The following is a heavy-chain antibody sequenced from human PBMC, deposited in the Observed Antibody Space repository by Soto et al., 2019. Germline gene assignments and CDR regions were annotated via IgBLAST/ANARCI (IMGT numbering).Heavy chain of an antibody. CDR1: GGSFSGNY. J-gene: IGHJ4*02. Sequence: SETLSLTCAVYGGSFSGNYWTWIRQPPGKGLEWIAEINHSGSSHYNPSLRSRVTISIDTAKNQFTLRLSSVTVEDTAVYYCATLYGNAWYTYWGQRTQVAVSP. CDR2: INHSGSS. V-gene: IGHV4-34*01. CDR3: ATLYGNAWYTY. D-gene: IGHD6-13*01.